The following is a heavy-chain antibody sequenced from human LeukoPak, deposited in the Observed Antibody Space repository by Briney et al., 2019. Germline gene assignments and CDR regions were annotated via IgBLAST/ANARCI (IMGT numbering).Heavy chain of an antibody. Sequence: GGSLRLPCADSGFTFSNYWMTWVRQAPGKGLEWVAHINQDGSEEHYMDSVKARFTISRDNAKNSLSLQMNSLRAEDTAVYYCVRDGGVSGYDLLDYWGQGTLVTVSS. CDR1: GFTFSNYW. CDR3: VRDGGVSGYDLLDY. CDR2: INQDGSEE. D-gene: IGHD5-12*01. V-gene: IGHV3-7*01. J-gene: IGHJ4*02.